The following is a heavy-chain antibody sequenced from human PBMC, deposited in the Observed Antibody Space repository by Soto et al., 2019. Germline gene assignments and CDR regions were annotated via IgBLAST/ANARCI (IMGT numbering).Heavy chain of an antibody. J-gene: IGHJ4*02. V-gene: IGHV1-69*13. Sequence: SVKVSCKASGGTFSSYAISWVRQAPGQGLEWMGWIIPIFGTANYAQKFQGRVTITADESTSTAYMELSSLRSEDTAVYYCARSRVAAIRSTRSQYYFDYWGQGTLVTVSS. CDR1: GGTFSSYA. CDR3: ARSRVAAIRSTRSQYYFDY. CDR2: IIPIFGTA. D-gene: IGHD2-15*01.